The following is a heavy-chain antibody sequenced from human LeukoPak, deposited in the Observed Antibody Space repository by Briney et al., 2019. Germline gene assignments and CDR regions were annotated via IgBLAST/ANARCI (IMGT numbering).Heavy chain of an antibody. Sequence: GGSLRLSCAASGFTFSSYGMHWVRQAPGKGLEWVAFIRYDGSNKYYADSVEGRFTISRDNSKNTLYLQMNSLRAEDTAVYYCAKDSAYHLLLYNWFDPWGQGTLVAVSS. CDR2: IRYDGSNK. J-gene: IGHJ5*02. CDR3: AKDSAYHLLLYNWFDP. V-gene: IGHV3-30*02. CDR1: GFTFSSYG. D-gene: IGHD2-2*01.